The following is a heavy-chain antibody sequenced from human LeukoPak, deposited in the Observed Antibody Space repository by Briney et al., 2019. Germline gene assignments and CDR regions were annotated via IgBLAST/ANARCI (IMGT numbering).Heavy chain of an antibody. CDR1: GFTFSSYW. V-gene: IGHV3-7*01. J-gene: IGHJ3*02. D-gene: IGHD3-9*01. CDR2: IKHDGSEK. Sequence: GGSLRLSCAASGFTFSSYWMSWVRQAPGKGLEWVANIKHDGSEKYYVDSVKGRFTISRDNAKNSLYLQMNSLRAEDTAVYYCASQYAYYDILTGPGAFDIWGQGTMVTVSS. CDR3: ASQYAYYDILTGPGAFDI.